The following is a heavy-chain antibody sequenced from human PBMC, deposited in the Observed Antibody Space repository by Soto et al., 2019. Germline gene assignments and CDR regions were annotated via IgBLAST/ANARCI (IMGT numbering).Heavy chain of an antibody. Sequence: EVQLVESGGGLVKPGGSLRLSCAASGFTFSDGWMNWVRQAPGKGLEWVVRIKSKISGGTADYVAPVIGRFTISRDDSKNTVYLQMNSLKIEDTAVYYCTTTGGHLHSDPFDYWGQGALVTVSS. J-gene: IGHJ4*02. CDR1: GFTFSDGW. D-gene: IGHD2-8*02. CDR3: TTTGGHLHSDPFDY. V-gene: IGHV3-15*07. CDR2: IKSKISGGTA.